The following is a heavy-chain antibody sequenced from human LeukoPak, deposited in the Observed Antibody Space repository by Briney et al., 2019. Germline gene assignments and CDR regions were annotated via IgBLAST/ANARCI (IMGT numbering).Heavy chain of an antibody. D-gene: IGHD3-3*02. CDR3: ARDTLANSMRYAFDI. Sequence: GGSLRLSCAASGFTFSSYEMNWVRQAPGKGLEWVSYISSSGSTIYYADSVKGRFTISRDNAKNSLYLQMNSLRAEDTAIYYCARDTLANSMRYAFDIWGQGTMVTVSS. CDR1: GFTFSSYE. J-gene: IGHJ3*02. V-gene: IGHV3-48*03. CDR2: ISSSGSTI.